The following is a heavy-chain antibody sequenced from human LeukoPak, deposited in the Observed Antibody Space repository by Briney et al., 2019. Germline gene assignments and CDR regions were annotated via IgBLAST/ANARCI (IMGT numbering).Heavy chain of an antibody. D-gene: IGHD1-26*01. J-gene: IGHJ4*02. Sequence: ASQTLSLTCTVSGGSISSGSYYWSWIRQPAGKGLEWIRRIYTSGSTNYNPSLKSRVTISVDTSKNQFSLKLSSVTAADTAVYYCARDSGVSHLDYWSQGTLVTVSS. CDR2: IYTSGST. CDR1: GGSISSGSYY. CDR3: ARDSGVSHLDY. V-gene: IGHV4-61*02.